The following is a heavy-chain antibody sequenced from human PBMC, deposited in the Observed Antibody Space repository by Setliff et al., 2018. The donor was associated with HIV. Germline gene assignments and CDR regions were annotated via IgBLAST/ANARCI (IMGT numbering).Heavy chain of an antibody. J-gene: IGHJ4*02. V-gene: IGHV4-39*01. Sequence: PSETLSLTCSVYGDSIGSNTFYWGWLRQPPGKEPEWIGSINHSGNTYYYPSLKSRVTMSVETSKNQFSLRLSSVTATDTAVYYCARHRASSSGFPLDFWGQGILVTVSS. CDR3: ARHRASSSGFPLDF. D-gene: IGHD6-6*01. CDR1: GDSIGSNTFY. CDR2: INHSGNT.